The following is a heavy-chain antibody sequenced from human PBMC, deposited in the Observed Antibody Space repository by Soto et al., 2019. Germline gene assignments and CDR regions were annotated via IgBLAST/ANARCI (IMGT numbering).Heavy chain of an antibody. J-gene: IGHJ4*02. Sequence: EVHLVESGGGLVQPGGSLRLSCAASGFTFSNYWMHWVRQAPGKGLEWVSHIDPDGSSTTYADSVKGRFTISRDNAENTLYLQMSSLRAEDTALYYCAVLYLYFWGQGTLVTVSS. V-gene: IGHV3-74*01. CDR2: IDPDGSST. CDR3: AVLYLYF. CDR1: GFTFSNYW.